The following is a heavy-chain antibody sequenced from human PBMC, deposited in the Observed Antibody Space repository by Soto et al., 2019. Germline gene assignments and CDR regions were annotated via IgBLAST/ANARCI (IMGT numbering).Heavy chain of an antibody. D-gene: IGHD3-16*01. CDR3: ARVPMKGRGGRVTYSWFDP. J-gene: IGHJ5*02. Sequence: QVQLQQWGAGLLKPSETLSLTCAVYGGSFSGYYWSWIRQPPGKGLEWIGEINHSGSTNYNPSLKSRVTIRVDTSKNQFSLKLSSVTAADTAVYYCARVPMKGRGGRVTYSWFDPWGQGTLVTVSS. V-gene: IGHV4-34*01. CDR2: INHSGST. CDR1: GGSFSGYY.